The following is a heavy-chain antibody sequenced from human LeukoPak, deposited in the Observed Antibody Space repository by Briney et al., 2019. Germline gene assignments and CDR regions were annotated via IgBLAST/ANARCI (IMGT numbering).Heavy chain of an antibody. CDR1: GGSISSYY. Sequence: SETLSLTCTVSGGSISSYYWSWIRQPPGKGLEWIGCIYYSGSTIYNPSLKSRVTISVDTSKNQFSLKLSSVTAEGTAVYYCARGYSGYDYFDYWGQGTLVTVSS. D-gene: IGHD5-12*01. CDR2: IYYSGST. V-gene: IGHV4-59*01. J-gene: IGHJ4*02. CDR3: ARGYSGYDYFDY.